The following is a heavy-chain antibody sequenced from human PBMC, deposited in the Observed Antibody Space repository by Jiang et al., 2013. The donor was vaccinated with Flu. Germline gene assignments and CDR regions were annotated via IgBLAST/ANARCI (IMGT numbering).Heavy chain of an antibody. J-gene: IGHJ3*02. Sequence: GPGLVKPSETLSVTCAVSGFSISSGSYWGWMRQPPGKGLEWIGSIFQSGSTYYNSSLKSRVTISVDTSKKQFSLKLSSVTAADTAVYYCARGGEGGGRFYFSDIWGQGTMVTVSS. CDR1: GFSISSGSY. V-gene: IGHV4-38-2*01. D-gene: IGHD2/OR15-2a*01. CDR3: ARGGEGGGRFYFSDI. CDR2: IFQSGST.